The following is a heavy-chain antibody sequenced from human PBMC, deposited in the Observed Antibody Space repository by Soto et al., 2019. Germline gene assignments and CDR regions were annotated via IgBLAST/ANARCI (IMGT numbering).Heavy chain of an antibody. J-gene: IGHJ6*02. Sequence: SETLSLTCAVSGDPISSSKWWTWVRQTPGKGLEWIGKIDQNGITNYDPSLESRVTILKDNSKNQLSLKLTSVTAVDSAVYYCARLNRDYYYYGMDVWGQGATVTVS. V-gene: IGHV4-4*02. CDR2: IDQNGIT. CDR1: GDPISSSKW. CDR3: ARLNRDYYYYGMDV.